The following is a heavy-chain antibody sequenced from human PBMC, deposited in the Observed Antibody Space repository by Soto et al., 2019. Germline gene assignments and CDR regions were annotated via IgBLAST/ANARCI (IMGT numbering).Heavy chain of an antibody. CDR3: ARILRAKVRGVIFRRTYWFDP. V-gene: IGHV4-61*05. J-gene: IGHJ5*02. Sequence: SETLSLTCTVSGGSISSSSYYWGWIRQTPGKGLQWIGYINYSGSTNYNPSLKSRVTISVDTSKNQFSLKLSSVTAADTAVYYCARILRAKVRGVIFRRTYWFDPWGQGTLVTVSS. CDR1: GGSISSSSYY. CDR2: INYSGST. D-gene: IGHD3-10*01.